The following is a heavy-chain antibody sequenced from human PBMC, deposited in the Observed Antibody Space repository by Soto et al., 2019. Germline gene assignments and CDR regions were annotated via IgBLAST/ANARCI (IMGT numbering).Heavy chain of an antibody. Sequence: ASVKVSCKASGYTFTSYAMHWVRQAPGQRLEWMGWINSGNGNTKYSQKFQGRVTITRDTSASTAYMELSSLRSEDTAVYYCARAQSGANFDYWGQGTLVTVSS. CDR2: INSGNGNT. CDR1: GYTFTSYA. V-gene: IGHV1-3*01. J-gene: IGHJ4*02. D-gene: IGHD1-26*01. CDR3: ARAQSGANFDY.